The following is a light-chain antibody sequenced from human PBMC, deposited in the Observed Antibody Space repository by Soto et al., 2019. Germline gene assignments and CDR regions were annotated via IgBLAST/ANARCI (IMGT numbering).Light chain of an antibody. CDR1: QSVLSSSDNKNY. J-gene: IGKJ4*01. CDR2: WAS. Sequence: DIVMTQSPDSLAVSLGERATINCKSSQSVLSSSDNKNYLAWYQQKPGQPPKLLLYWASTRASGVPDRFSGSGSGTDFTLTISSRQAEDVAVYHCQQSYGRPLTFGGGTKVEIK. CDR3: QQSYGRPLT. V-gene: IGKV4-1*01.